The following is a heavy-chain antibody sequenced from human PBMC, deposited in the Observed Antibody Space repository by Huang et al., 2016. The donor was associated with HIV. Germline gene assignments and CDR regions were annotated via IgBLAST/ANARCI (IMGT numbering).Heavy chain of an antibody. J-gene: IGHJ4*02. V-gene: IGHV3-30*18. CDR3: AKGGSAAAVLDF. CDR1: GFTFSSYG. D-gene: IGHD6-13*01. CDR2: ISYDAKTK. Sequence: QVQMVESGGGVVQPGRSLRISCAASGFTFSSYGMHWVRQAPGKGLEGLAVISYDAKTKYYADYVKGRFSISRDNSKTTVYLQLNSLRVEDKAVYYCAKGGSAAAVLDFWGQGTLVTVSS.